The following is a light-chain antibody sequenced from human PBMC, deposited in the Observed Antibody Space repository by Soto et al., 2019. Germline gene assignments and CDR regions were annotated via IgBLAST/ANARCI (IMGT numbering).Light chain of an antibody. Sequence: QSALTQPRSVSGSPGQAVTFSCTGTNSDVGGYDYVSWYQQLPGEAPKLIIYDVTKRPSGVLNRFSGSKSGNTASLTISGLQAEDEADYFCSSFAGSYTHVFGSATKVTV. CDR1: NSDVGGYDY. V-gene: IGLV2-11*01. J-gene: IGLJ1*01. CDR3: SSFAGSYTHV. CDR2: DVT.